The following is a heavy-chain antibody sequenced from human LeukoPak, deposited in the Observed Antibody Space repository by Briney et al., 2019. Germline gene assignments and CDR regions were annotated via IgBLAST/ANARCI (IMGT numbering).Heavy chain of an antibody. V-gene: IGHV3-30-3*01. D-gene: IGHD6-13*01. CDR2: ISYDGNNK. CDR3: ARDVIGQQLDIDY. CDR1: GFTFSSYA. J-gene: IGHJ4*02. Sequence: PGGSLRLSCAASGFTFSSYAMHWVRQAPGKGLEWVALISYDGNNKAYADSVKGRFTISRDNSKNTLYLQMNSLRDEDTAVYYCARDVIGQQLDIDYWGQGTLVTVSS.